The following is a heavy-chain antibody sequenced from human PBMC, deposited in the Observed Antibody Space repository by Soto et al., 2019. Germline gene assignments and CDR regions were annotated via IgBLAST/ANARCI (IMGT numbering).Heavy chain of an antibody. Sequence: EVQLLESGGGLIQPGGSLRLSCAASGFTFGNYAMSWVRQAPGEGLEWVSGIRGRGDAYYAGSFQGRFTISRDNSENTVYLQMNSLRAEDTAVYYCATISWSGGRFGGYWGQGTLVTVSS. V-gene: IGHV3-23*01. CDR3: ATISWSGGRFGGY. D-gene: IGHD6-19*01. CDR2: IRGRGDA. CDR1: GFTFGNYA. J-gene: IGHJ4*02.